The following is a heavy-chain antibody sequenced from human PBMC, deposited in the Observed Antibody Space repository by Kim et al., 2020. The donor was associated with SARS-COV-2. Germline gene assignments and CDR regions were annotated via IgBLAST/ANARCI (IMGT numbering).Heavy chain of an antibody. D-gene: IGHD6-13*01. CDR2: IIPIFGTA. CDR1: GGTFSSYA. Sequence: SVKVSCKASGGTFSSYAISWVRQAPGQGLEWMGGIIPIFGTANYAQKFQGRVTITADESTSTAYMELSSLRSEDTAVYYCARGTIAASWVGYYYGMDVWGQGTTVTVSS. J-gene: IGHJ6*02. CDR3: ARGTIAASWVGYYYGMDV. V-gene: IGHV1-69*13.